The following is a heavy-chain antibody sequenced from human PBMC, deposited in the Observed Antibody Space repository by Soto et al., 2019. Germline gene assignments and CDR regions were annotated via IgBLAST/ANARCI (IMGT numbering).Heavy chain of an antibody. CDR1: GFTFSSYG. D-gene: IGHD5-12*01. V-gene: IGHV3-33*01. CDR2: IRYDGSNK. CDR3: ARDRGYSGYDSPRFYYGMDV. J-gene: IGHJ6*02. Sequence: QVQLAESGGGVVQPGRSLRLSCAASGFTFSSYGMHWVRQAPGKGLEWVAVIRYDGSNKWYADSVEGRFTISRDNSKNTLYMQMDSLRAEETAVYSCARDRGYSGYDSPRFYYGMDVWGQGTTVTVSS.